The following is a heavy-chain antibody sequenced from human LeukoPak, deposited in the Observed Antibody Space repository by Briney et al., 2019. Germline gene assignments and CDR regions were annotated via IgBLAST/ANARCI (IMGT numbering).Heavy chain of an antibody. CDR3: VRGVGVSRFNYLDS. Sequence: PGRSLTLSCAASGFTFSSFGMHWVRQAPGKGLECLAVILYDASNKYYADSVKGRFTISRDNSKNTLYLQMNSLRDDDTAVYYCVRGVGVSRFNYLDSWGQGTLVTVSP. J-gene: IGHJ4*02. CDR1: GFTFSSFG. D-gene: IGHD6-13*01. V-gene: IGHV3-33*01. CDR2: ILYDASNK.